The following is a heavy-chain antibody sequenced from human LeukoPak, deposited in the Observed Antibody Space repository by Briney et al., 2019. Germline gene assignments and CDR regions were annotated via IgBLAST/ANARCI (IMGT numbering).Heavy chain of an antibody. CDR1: GFTFSSYA. J-gene: IGHJ5*02. CDR3: ARKEAAWWNWFDP. D-gene: IGHD2-8*02. Sequence: GGSLRLSCAASGFTFSSYAMHWVRQAPGKGLEWVAVISYDGSNKYYADSAKGRFTISRDNSKNTLYLQMNSLRAEDTAVYYCARKEAAWWNWFDPWGQGTLVTVSS. V-gene: IGHV3-30-3*01. CDR2: ISYDGSNK.